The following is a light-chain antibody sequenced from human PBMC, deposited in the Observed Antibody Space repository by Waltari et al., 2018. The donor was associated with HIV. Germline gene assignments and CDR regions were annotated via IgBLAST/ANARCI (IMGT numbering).Light chain of an antibody. J-gene: IGLJ2*01. Sequence: QSALTQPASVSGSPGQSITISCTGTSSDVGGYNYVSWYQQHPGKAPKLMIYEVSNRPSGVPNRFSGSKSGNTASLTISGLQAEDEADYDCSSYTSSSTRVVFGGGTKLTVL. CDR2: EVS. V-gene: IGLV2-14*01. CDR3: SSYTSSSTRVV. CDR1: SSDVGGYNY.